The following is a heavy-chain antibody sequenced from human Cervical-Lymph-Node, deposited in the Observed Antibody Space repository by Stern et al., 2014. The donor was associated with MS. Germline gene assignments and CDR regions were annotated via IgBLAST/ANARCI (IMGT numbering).Heavy chain of an antibody. V-gene: IGHV1-69*01. CDR1: GGTFSIYA. CDR3: ASAGYSSSWAYYYGMDV. D-gene: IGHD6-13*01. Sequence: VQLVESGAEVKKPGSSVKVSCKTSGGTFSIYAISWVRQAPGQGLEWMGGIIPFFGTANYAQKFQGRVTITADESTSTAYMELSSLRSEDTAVYYCASAGYSSSWAYYYGMDVWGQGTTVTVSS. CDR2: IIPFFGTA. J-gene: IGHJ6*02.